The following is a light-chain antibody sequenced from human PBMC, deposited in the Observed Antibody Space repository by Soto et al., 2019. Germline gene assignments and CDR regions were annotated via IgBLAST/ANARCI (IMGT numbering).Light chain of an antibody. J-gene: IGKJ1*01. CDR1: QSVTNTY. CDR3: QDDGSSRT. CDR2: GAS. Sequence: EVVLTQSPGTLSLSPGERATLSCRASQSVTNTYLAWYQQKPGQAPRLLIYGASRRATGIPDRFSGSGSEKDFTLTITRLEPDDFAVYYCQDDGSSRTFGQGTKVEIK. V-gene: IGKV3-20*01.